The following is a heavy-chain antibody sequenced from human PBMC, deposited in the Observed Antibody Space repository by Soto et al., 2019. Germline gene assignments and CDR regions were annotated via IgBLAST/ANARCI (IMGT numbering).Heavy chain of an antibody. D-gene: IGHD3-3*01. CDR1: GGSISSYY. J-gene: IGHJ5*02. CDR3: ARDVYDFWSGYPTLIRHDP. Sequence: PSETLSLTCTVSGGSISSYYWSWIRQPPGKGLEWIGYIYYSGSTNYSPSLKSRVTISVDTSKNQFSLRLSSVTAADTAVYYCARDVYDFWSGYPTLIRHDPWGQGTLVTVSS. CDR2: IYYSGST. V-gene: IGHV4-59*01.